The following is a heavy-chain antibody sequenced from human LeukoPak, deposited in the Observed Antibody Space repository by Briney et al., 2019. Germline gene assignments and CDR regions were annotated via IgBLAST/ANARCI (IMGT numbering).Heavy chain of an antibody. D-gene: IGHD4-11*01. CDR3: ARDLYPDDYYAFDI. V-gene: IGHV4-59*01. Sequence: SETLSLTCTVSGGSISSYYWSWIRQPPGKGLEWIGYIYYSGSTNYNPSLKSRVTISVDTSKNQFSLKLSSVTAADTAVYYCARDLYPDDYYAFDIWGQGTMVTVSS. CDR2: IYYSGST. J-gene: IGHJ3*02. CDR1: GGSISSYY.